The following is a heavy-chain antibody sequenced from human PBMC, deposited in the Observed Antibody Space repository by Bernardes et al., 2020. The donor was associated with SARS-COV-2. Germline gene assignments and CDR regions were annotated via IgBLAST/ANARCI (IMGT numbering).Heavy chain of an antibody. CDR3: ARDWGYNGMDV. J-gene: IGHJ6*02. CDR2: ISAYSGKT. Sequence: ASVKVSCKASGYTFTNFDISWVRQAPGQGLEWMAWISAYSGKTKYAQKFQGRVTTTTDTSTSTAYMELRSLRSDDTAVYYCARDWGYNGMDVWGQGTTVTVSS. CDR1: GYTFTNFD. V-gene: IGHV1-18*04. D-gene: IGHD2-2*02.